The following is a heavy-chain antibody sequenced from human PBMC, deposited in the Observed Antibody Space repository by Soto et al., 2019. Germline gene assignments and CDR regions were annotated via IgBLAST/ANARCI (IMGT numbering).Heavy chain of an antibody. Sequence: QITLKESGPTLVKPTQTLTLTCTFSGFSLSTSGVDVGWIRQPPGKALEWLALIYWDDNKRCSPSLKTRLTITKDTSKNQVFLTLTNMDPVDTSTYYCAHRIVTNRWFDPWGQGTLVTGSS. CDR2: IYWDDNK. V-gene: IGHV2-5*02. J-gene: IGHJ5*02. D-gene: IGHD3-22*01. CDR3: AHRIVTNRWFDP. CDR1: GFSLSTSGVD.